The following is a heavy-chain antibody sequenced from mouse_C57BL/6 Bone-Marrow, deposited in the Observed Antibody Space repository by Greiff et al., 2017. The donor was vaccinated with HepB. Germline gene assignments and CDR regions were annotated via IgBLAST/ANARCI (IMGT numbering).Heavy chain of an antibody. CDR2: ISSGGSYT. D-gene: IGHD2-2*01. J-gene: IGHJ3*01. Sequence: EVNLVESGGDLVKPGGSLKLSCAASGFTFSSYGMSWVRQTPDKRLEWVATISSGGSYTYYPDSVKGRFTISRDNAKNTLYLQMSSLKSEDTAMYYCARVSTMVTTGGFAYWGQGTLVTVSA. V-gene: IGHV5-6*01. CDR3: ARVSTMVTTGGFAY. CDR1: GFTFSSYG.